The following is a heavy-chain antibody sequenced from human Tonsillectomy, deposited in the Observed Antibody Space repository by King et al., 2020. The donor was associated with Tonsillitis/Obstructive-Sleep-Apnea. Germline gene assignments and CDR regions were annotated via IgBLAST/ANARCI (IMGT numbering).Heavy chain of an antibody. V-gene: IGHV3-30*04. CDR3: ARDRGSRDAFDI. J-gene: IGHJ3*02. D-gene: IGHD1-26*01. Sequence: VQLVESGGGVVQPGRSLRLSCAASGFTFSSYAMHWVRQAPGKGVEWVAVISYDGSNKYYADSVKGRFTISRDNSKNTLYLQMNSLRAEDTAVYYCARDRGSRDAFDIWGQGTMVTVSS. CDR1: GFTFSSYA. CDR2: ISYDGSNK.